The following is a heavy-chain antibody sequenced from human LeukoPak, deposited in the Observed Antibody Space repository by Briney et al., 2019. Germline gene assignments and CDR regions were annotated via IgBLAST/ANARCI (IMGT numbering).Heavy chain of an antibody. CDR2: ISGGGETT. CDR3: ARDYADYVGYFFFDY. Sequence: PGGSLRLSCAASGFTFNNYAMNWVRQAPGKGLEWLSSISGGGETTYYAHSAKGRFTISRDNSQNTLYLQMNSLRAEDTAVYYCARDYADYVGYFFFDYWGQGTLVTVSS. V-gene: IGHV3-23*01. J-gene: IGHJ4*02. D-gene: IGHD4-17*01. CDR1: GFTFNNYA.